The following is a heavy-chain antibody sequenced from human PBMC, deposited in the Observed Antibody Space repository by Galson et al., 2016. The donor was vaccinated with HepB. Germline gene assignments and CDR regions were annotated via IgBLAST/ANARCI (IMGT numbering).Heavy chain of an antibody. J-gene: IGHJ6*03. V-gene: IGHV1-46*01. D-gene: IGHD3-3*01. Sequence: SVKVSCKASGYTFTSYYMHWVRQAPGQGLEWMGIINPTGGTTSYAQKFQGRVTMTRDTSTSTVYMELSSLRSEDTAVYYCARDESITIFRVVIDPTYYMDVWGKGTTVTVTS. CDR2: INPTGGTT. CDR3: ARDESITIFRVVIDPTYYMDV. CDR1: GYTFTSYY.